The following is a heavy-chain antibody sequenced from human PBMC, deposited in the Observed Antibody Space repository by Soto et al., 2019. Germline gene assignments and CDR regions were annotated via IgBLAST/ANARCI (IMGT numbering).Heavy chain of an antibody. CDR1: GFTFSSYG. Sequence: QVQLVESGGGVVQPGRSLRLSCAASGFTFSSYGMHWVRQAPGKGLEWVAVIWYDGSNKYYADSVKGRFTISRDNSKNKLYLQMNSLRAEDTAVYYCAREGGITMIRDYYGMDVWGQGTTVTVSS. D-gene: IGHD3-10*01. V-gene: IGHV3-33*01. CDR3: AREGGITMIRDYYGMDV. CDR2: IWYDGSNK. J-gene: IGHJ6*02.